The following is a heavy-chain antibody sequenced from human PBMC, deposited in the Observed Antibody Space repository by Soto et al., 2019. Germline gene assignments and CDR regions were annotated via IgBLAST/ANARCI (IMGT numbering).Heavy chain of an antibody. V-gene: IGHV3-33*01. CDR2: IWYDGSNK. CDR1: GFTFSSYG. D-gene: IGHD6-13*01. CDR3: AGEYSSSWYFFDY. J-gene: IGHJ4*01. Sequence: QAQLVESGGGVVQPGRSLRLSCAASGFTFSSYGMHWVRQAPGKGLERVAVIWYDGSNKYYADSVKGRFTISRDNSKNTLYLPMNSLRAEDTAVYYCAGEYSSSWYFFDYWGQGTLVTVSS.